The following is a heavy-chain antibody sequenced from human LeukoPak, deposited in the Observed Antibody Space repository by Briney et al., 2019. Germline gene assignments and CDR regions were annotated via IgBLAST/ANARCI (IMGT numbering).Heavy chain of an antibody. V-gene: IGHV3-21*01. Sequence: GGSLRLSCAASGFTFSSYSMNWVRQAPGKGLEWVSSISSSSSYINYADSVKGRFTISRDNAKNSLYLQMNSLRAEDTAVYYCARDKVDTAMVFDYWGQGTLVTVSS. D-gene: IGHD5-18*01. J-gene: IGHJ4*02. CDR2: ISSSSSYI. CDR3: ARDKVDTAMVFDY. CDR1: GFTFSSYS.